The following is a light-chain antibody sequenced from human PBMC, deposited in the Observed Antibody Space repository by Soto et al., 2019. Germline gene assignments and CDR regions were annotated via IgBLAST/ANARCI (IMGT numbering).Light chain of an antibody. J-gene: IGKJ2*01. CDR3: QQYNSYSFT. Sequence: IQLTQSPSSLSASVGDRVTITCRASQSISSWLAWYQQKPGKAPKLLIYDVSSLKSGVPSRFSGSRSGTEFTLTISSLQPDDFATYYCQQYNSYSFTFGQGTKV. CDR1: QSISSW. V-gene: IGKV1-5*01. CDR2: DVS.